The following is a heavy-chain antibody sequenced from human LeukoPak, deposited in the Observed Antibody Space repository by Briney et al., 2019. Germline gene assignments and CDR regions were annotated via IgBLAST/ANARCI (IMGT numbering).Heavy chain of an antibody. Sequence: SETLSLTCTVSGGSISSGNYYWSWIRQPAGKGLEWIGRIYTSGSTNYNPSRKSRATISVDTSKNQFYLKLSSVTAADTAVYHCARGRIAVAGGFDDWGQGTLVTVSS. CDR3: ARGRIAVAGGFDD. J-gene: IGHJ4*02. D-gene: IGHD6-19*01. CDR1: GGSISSGNYY. V-gene: IGHV4-61*02. CDR2: IYTSGST.